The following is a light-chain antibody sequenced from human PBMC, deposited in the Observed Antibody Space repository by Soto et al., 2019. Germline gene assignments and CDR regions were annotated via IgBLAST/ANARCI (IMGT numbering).Light chain of an antibody. CDR3: CSYAGSSTFFYV. Sequence: QSALTHPASVSGSPGQSITISCTGTSSDVGSYNLVFWYQQHPGKAPKLMIYEGSKRPSGLSNRSPGSKSDTTASLTISGLQAEDEADYYCCSYAGSSTFFYVLGTGTKVTVL. CDR1: SSDVGSYNL. CDR2: EGS. J-gene: IGLJ1*01. V-gene: IGLV2-23*03.